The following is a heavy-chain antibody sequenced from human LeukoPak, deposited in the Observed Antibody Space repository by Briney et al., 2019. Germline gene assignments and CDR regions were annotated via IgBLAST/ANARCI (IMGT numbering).Heavy chain of an antibody. D-gene: IGHD6-6*01. Sequence: SETLSLTCTVSGGSISSSSYYWGWIRQPPGKGLEWIGSIYYSGSTYYNPSLKSRVTISVDTSKNQFSLKLCSVTAADTAVYYCARSQPDSSSSWFDPWGQGTLVTVSS. V-gene: IGHV4-39*07. CDR1: GGSISSSSYY. J-gene: IGHJ5*02. CDR2: IYYSGST. CDR3: ARSQPDSSSSWFDP.